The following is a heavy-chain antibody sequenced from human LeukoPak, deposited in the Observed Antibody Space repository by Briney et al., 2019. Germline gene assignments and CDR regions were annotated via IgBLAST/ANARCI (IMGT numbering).Heavy chain of an antibody. D-gene: IGHD4-17*01. CDR1: GFTFSSDV. Sequence: GGSLRLSCAASGFTFSSDVMHWVRQAPGKGLEWVAVISSDGSSKHYADSVKGRFTISRDNSKNTLYLQMNSLRAEDTAVYYCAKDYKRGDYNPGIKWYFDLWGRGTLVTVSS. J-gene: IGHJ2*01. CDR3: AKDYKRGDYNPGIKWYFDL. V-gene: IGHV3-30-3*01. CDR2: ISSDGSSK.